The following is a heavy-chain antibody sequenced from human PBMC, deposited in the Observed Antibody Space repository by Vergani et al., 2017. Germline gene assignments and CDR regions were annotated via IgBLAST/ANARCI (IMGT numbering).Heavy chain of an antibody. CDR1: GGSISRGGYY. J-gene: IGHJ5*02. CDR3: ASHGNYYDSSGYYYVGWFDP. V-gene: IGHV4-31*03. Sequence: QVQLQESGPGLVKPSQTLSLTCTVSGGSISRGGYYWSWIRQHPGKGLEWIGYIYYSGSTYYNPSLKSRVTISVDTSKNQFFLKLSSVTAADTAVYYCASHGNYYDSSGYYYVGWFDPWGQGALVTVSS. D-gene: IGHD3-22*01. CDR2: IYYSGST.